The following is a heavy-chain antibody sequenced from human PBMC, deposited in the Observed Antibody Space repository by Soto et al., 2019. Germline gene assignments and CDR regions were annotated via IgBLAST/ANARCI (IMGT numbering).Heavy chain of an antibody. CDR2: IYHSGIT. CDR3: ARNVRYYIDY. V-gene: IGHV4-4*02. CDR1: GGSISSGNW. Sequence: SETLSLTCAVSGGSISSGNWWSWVRQSPGKELEWIGEIYHSGITNYNPSLKSRVTISVDNSENQLSLSLNSVTAAETAVYYCARNVRYYIDYWGKGTLVTVSS. J-gene: IGHJ4*02.